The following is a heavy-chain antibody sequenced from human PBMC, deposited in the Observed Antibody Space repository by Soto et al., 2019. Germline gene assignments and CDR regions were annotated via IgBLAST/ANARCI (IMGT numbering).Heavy chain of an antibody. Sequence: SETLSLTCSVSGGSISTYYWSWIRQSPGKGLEWIAYIYYSGITNYNPSLKSRLTISVDTSKTQFSLKLSSVTAADTAVYYCARSISGYHYYFDYWGQGTLVTVSS. J-gene: IGHJ4*02. CDR1: GGSISTYY. CDR3: ARSISGYHYYFDY. CDR2: IYYSGIT. D-gene: IGHD3-22*01. V-gene: IGHV4-59*01.